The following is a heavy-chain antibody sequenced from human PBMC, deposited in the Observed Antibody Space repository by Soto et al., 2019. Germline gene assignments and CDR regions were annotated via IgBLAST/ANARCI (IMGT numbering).Heavy chain of an antibody. D-gene: IGHD4-17*01. J-gene: IGHJ4*02. CDR2: IKSKTDGGTT. CDR1: GFTFSNAW. Sequence: GGSLRLSCAASGFTFSNAWMSWVRQAPGKGLEWVGRIKSKTDGGTTDYAAPVKGRFAISRDDSNNTLYLQMSGLRADDTAIYYCARGREGVYGDYFRSYYDYWGQGTRVTVSS. CDR3: ARGREGVYGDYFRSYYDY. V-gene: IGHV3-15*05.